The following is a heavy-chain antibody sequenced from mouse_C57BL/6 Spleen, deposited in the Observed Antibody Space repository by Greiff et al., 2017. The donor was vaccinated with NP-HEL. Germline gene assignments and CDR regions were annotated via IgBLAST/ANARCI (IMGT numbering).Heavy chain of an antibody. CDR2: INPYNGDT. J-gene: IGHJ4*01. D-gene: IGHD1-1*01. CDR1: GYSFTGYF. Sequence: EVQLQQSGPELVKPGDSVKISCEASGYSFTGYFMNWVMQSHGKSLEWIGRINPYNGDTFYNQKFKGKATLTVDKSSSTAHMELRSLTSEDSAVYYCASTPLITTVVDAMDYWGQGTSVTVSS. V-gene: IGHV1-20*01. CDR3: ASTPLITTVVDAMDY.